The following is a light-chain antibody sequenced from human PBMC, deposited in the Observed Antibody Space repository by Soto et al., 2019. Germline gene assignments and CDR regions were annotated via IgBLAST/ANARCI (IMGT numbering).Light chain of an antibody. V-gene: IGKV1-27*01. J-gene: IGKJ5*01. CDR3: QQLSNYPIT. CDR1: QGITNH. Sequence: GDRVTITCRASQGITNHLAWYQQKPGKAPRLLIFAALTLHSGVSSRFSGSQSGTDFALTISSLQPEDFATYYCQQLSNYPITFGQRTRLEIK. CDR2: AAL.